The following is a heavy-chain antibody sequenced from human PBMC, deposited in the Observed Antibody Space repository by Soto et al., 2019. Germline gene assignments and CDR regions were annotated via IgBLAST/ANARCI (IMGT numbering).Heavy chain of an antibody. CDR1: GGSFSGYY. Sequence: QVQLQQWGAGLLKPSETLSLTCAGYGGSFSGYYWSWIRQPPGKGLECIGEINHSRSTNYNPSLKSLVTISVDTSKNQISLRLSSVTAADTAVYYCARGRSNYYYGMDVWGQGTTVTVSS. D-gene: IGHD4-4*01. CDR3: ARGRSNYYYGMDV. CDR2: INHSRST. V-gene: IGHV4-34*01. J-gene: IGHJ6*02.